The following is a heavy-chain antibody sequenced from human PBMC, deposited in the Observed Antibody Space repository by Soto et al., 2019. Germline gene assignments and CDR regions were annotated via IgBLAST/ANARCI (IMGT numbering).Heavy chain of an antibody. Sequence: QLQLQESGPGLVKPSETLSLTCTVSGGSISSSSYYWGWIRQPPGKGLEWIGSIYYSGSTYYNPSLKSRVTISVDTSKNQFSLKLSSVTAADTAVYYCARRGRLDYFDYWGQGTLVTVAS. CDR1: GGSISSSSYY. CDR3: ARRGRLDYFDY. J-gene: IGHJ4*02. CDR2: IYYSGST. D-gene: IGHD6-6*01. V-gene: IGHV4-39*01.